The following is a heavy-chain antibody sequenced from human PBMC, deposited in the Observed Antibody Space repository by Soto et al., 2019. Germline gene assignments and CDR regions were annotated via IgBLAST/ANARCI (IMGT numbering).Heavy chain of an antibody. J-gene: IGHJ4*02. CDR2: IIPILGIA. CDR3: TVYSSSWYYFDY. Sequence: ASVKVSCKASGGTFSSYTISWVRQAPGQGLEWMGRIIPILGIANYAQKFQGRVTITADKSTSTAYMELSSLRSEDTAVYYCTVYSSSWYYFDYWGQGTLVTVSS. D-gene: IGHD6-13*01. V-gene: IGHV1-69*02. CDR1: GGTFSSYT.